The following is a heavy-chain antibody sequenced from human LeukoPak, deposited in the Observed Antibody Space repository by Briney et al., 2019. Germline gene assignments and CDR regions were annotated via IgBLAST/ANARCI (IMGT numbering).Heavy chain of an antibody. J-gene: IGHJ4*02. Sequence: GGSLRLSCAASGFTFSSYAMSWVRQAPGKGLEWVANIKQDGSENYYVDSVKGRFTISRDNAKNSLYLQMNSLRAEDTAVYYCARVRYYYDSSGYYYVLYEATFDYWGQGTLVTVSS. D-gene: IGHD3-22*01. CDR2: IKQDGSEN. V-gene: IGHV3-7*01. CDR3: ARVRYYYDSSGYYYVLYEATFDY. CDR1: GFTFSSYA.